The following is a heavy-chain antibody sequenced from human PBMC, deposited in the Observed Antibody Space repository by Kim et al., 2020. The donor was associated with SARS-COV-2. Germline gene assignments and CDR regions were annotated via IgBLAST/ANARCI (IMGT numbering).Heavy chain of an antibody. Sequence: SETLSLTCAVYGGSFSGYYWSWIRQPPGKGLEWIGEINHSGSTNYNPSLKSRVTISVDTSKNQFSLKLSSVTAADTAVYYCARGRYCSSTSCYNPPANW. CDR2: INHSGST. J-gene: IGHJ5*01. D-gene: IGHD2-2*02. V-gene: IGHV4-34*01. CDR3: ARGRYCSSTSCYNPPANW. CDR1: GGSFSGYY.